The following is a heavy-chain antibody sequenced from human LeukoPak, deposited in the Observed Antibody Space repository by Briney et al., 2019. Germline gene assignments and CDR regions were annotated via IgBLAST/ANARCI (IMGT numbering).Heavy chain of an antibody. CDR2: IGITGGDT. D-gene: IGHD1-1*01. Sequence: GGSLRLSCAASGFTFGSHHMSWVRQGPGKRLEWVAAIGITGGDTYHSGSVNGRFTISRDNSKNTLYLQMNSLRAEDTAVYYCAREDPTVVLSLDYWGQGTLVTVSS. J-gene: IGHJ4*02. V-gene: IGHV3-23*01. CDR3: AREDPTVVLSLDY. CDR1: GFTFGSHH.